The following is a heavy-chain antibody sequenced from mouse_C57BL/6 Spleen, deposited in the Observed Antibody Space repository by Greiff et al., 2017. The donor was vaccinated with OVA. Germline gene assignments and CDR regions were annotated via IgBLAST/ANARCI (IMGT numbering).Heavy chain of an antibody. Sequence: EVHLVESGGDLVKPGGSLKLSCAASGFTFSSYGMSWVRQTPDKRLEWVATISSGGSYTYYPDSVKGRFTISRDNAKNTLYLQMSSLKSEDTAMYYCARLYGNYDAMDYWGQGTSVTVSS. CDR2: ISSGGSYT. J-gene: IGHJ4*01. CDR1: GFTFSSYG. CDR3: ARLYGNYDAMDY. V-gene: IGHV5-6*01. D-gene: IGHD2-1*01.